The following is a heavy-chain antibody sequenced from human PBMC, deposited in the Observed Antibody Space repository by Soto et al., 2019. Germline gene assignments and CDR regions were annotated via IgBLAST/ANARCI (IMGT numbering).Heavy chain of an antibody. V-gene: IGHV1-18*01. J-gene: IGHJ6*02. CDR3: ARGGGRLYFYYYYYGMDV. Sequence: QVQLVQSGAEVKKPGASVKVSCKASGYTFTSYGISWVRQAPGQGLEWMGWISAYNGNTNYAQKLQGRVTMTTDTSTSTAYRERRSLSSDDTAVCYCARGGGRLYFYYYYYGMDVWGQGTTVTVSS. CDR1: GYTFTSYG. D-gene: IGHD1-26*01. CDR2: ISAYNGNT.